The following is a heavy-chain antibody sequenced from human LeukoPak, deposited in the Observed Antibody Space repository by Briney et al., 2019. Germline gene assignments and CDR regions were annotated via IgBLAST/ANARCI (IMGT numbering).Heavy chain of an antibody. CDR1: GGSISSYY. CDR3: ARKDGDY. Sequence: PSETLSLTCTVSGGSISSYYWSWIRQPPGKGLEWIGYIYYSGSTNYNPSLKSRVTISVDTSRNQFSLKLATVTAADTAVYYCARKDGDYWGQGTLVTVSS. CDR2: IYYSGST. J-gene: IGHJ4*02. V-gene: IGHV4-59*12.